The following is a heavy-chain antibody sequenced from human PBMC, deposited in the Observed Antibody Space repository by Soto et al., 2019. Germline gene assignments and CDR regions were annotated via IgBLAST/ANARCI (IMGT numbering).Heavy chain of an antibody. CDR1: GGTFSSYT. CDR3: ARSLGDEVATITGFYYYYYMDV. D-gene: IGHD5-12*01. CDR2: IIPILGIA. J-gene: IGHJ6*03. Sequence: ASVKVSCKASGGTFSSYTISWVRQAPGQGLEWMGRIIPILGIANYAQKFQGRVTITADKSTSTAYMELSSLRSEDTAVYYCARSLGDEVATITGFYYYYYMDVWGKGTTVTVSS. V-gene: IGHV1-69*02.